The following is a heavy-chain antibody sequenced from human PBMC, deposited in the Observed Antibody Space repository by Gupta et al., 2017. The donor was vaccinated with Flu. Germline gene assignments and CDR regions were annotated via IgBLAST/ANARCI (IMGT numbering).Heavy chain of an antibody. CDR3: AGGKGSYYDSSGYFGYYYYGMDV. V-gene: IGHV3-33*01. CDR1: GVTLSSSA. Sequence: QVQVVESGGGVVQPGRSLRLSCAASGVTLSSSAMNWVRQAPGKGLEWVAVIWHDGSNKYYTDSVKGRFTISRDNSKNTMYLEMNSLRAEDTAVYYCAGGKGSYYDSSGYFGYYYYGMDVWGQGTTVTVSS. D-gene: IGHD3-22*01. CDR2: IWHDGSNK. J-gene: IGHJ6*02.